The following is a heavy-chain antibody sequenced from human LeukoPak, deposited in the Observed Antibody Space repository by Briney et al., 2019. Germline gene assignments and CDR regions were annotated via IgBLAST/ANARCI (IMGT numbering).Heavy chain of an antibody. CDR3: GKTTAGYSSGQKPAWPVDY. CDR1: GFTFGSFA. D-gene: IGHD2-15*01. J-gene: IGHJ4*02. V-gene: IGHV3-23*01. CDR2: IFGSGDSP. Sequence: PGGSLRLSCEASGFTFGSFAMYWVRQAPGKGLDWIAGIFGSGDSPHYADSVKGRFTISRDNSKNTVFLQINSLRAEDTAVYYCGKTTAGYSSGQKPAWPVDYWGQGTLVTVSS.